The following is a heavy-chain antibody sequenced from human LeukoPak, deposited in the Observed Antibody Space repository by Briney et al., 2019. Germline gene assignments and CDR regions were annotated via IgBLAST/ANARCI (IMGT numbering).Heavy chain of an antibody. CDR3: ASTNCSGGSCYVHY. J-gene: IGHJ4*02. V-gene: IGHV4-34*01. CDR1: GGSFSGYY. Sequence: PSETLSLTCAVYGGSFSGYYWSWIRQPPGKGLEWIGEINHSGSTNYNPSLKSRVPISVDTSKNQFSLKLSSVTAADTAVYYCASTNCSGGSCYVHYWGQGTLVTVSS. D-gene: IGHD2-15*01. CDR2: INHSGST.